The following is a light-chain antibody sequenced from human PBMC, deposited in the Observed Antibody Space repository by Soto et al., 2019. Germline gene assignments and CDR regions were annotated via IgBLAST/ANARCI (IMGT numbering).Light chain of an antibody. CDR1: QTVSSY. CDR2: DSS. Sequence: EIVLTQSPVTLSLSPGERATLSCRASQTVSSYVAWYQQRHGQAPRLVIYDSSNRAPGVPARFSGSRSGTQFTLTISSLEPEDSAVYYCQQRYNRPPYTFGQGTKLEIK. V-gene: IGKV3-11*01. J-gene: IGKJ2*01. CDR3: QQRYNRPPYT.